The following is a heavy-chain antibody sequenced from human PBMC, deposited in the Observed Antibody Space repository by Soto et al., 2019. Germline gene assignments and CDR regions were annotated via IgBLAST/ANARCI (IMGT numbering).Heavy chain of an antibody. Sequence: ASETLSLTCAVYGGSVNGYYWSWIRQPPGKGLEWIGYIYYSGSTNYNPSLKSRVTISVDTSKNQFSLKLSSVTAEDTAVYYCARGTIAARMYYFDYWGQGTLVTVS. D-gene: IGHD6-6*01. CDR3: ARGTIAARMYYFDY. J-gene: IGHJ4*02. V-gene: IGHV4-59*02. CDR2: IYYSGST. CDR1: GGSVNGYY.